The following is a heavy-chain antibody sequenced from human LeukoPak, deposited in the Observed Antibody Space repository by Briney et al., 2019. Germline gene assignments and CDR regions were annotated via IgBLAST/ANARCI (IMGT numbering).Heavy chain of an antibody. CDR3: AKSAVVATADYYFDY. CDR2: IRYDGSNK. V-gene: IGHV3-30*02. D-gene: IGHD5-12*01. CDR1: GFTFSNYA. J-gene: IGHJ4*02. Sequence: PGGSLRLSCAASGFTFSNYAIHWVRQAPGKGLEWVAFIRYDGSNKYYADSVKGRFTISRDNSKNTLYLQMNSLRAEDTAVYYCAKSAVVATADYYFDYWGQGTLVTVSS.